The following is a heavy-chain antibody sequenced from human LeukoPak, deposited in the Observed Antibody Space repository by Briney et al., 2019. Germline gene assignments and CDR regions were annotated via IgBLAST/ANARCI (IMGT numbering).Heavy chain of an antibody. CDR1: GFTFSSYA. CDR3: ARLLVVDSSGYYHQAIEYFQH. J-gene: IGHJ1*01. D-gene: IGHD3-22*01. CDR2: ISGSGGST. V-gene: IGHV3-23*01. Sequence: PGGSLRLSCAASGFTFSSYAMSWVRQAPGKGLEWVSAISGSGGSTYYADSVKGRFTISRDNSKNTLYLQMNSLRAEDTAVYYCARLLVVDSSGYYHQAIEYFQHWGQGTLVTVSS.